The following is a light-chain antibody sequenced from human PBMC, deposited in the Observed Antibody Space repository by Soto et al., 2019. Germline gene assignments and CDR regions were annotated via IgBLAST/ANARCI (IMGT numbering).Light chain of an antibody. CDR1: QSISTW. Sequence: DIQMTQSPSTLSASVGDKVTITCRASQSISTWLAWYQQKPGKAPKLLIYRASSLESGVPSRLSGSGSGTEFTLTISSLQPDDFATYYYQQCNSYPYTFGQGTKLEIK. J-gene: IGKJ2*01. CDR3: QQCNSYPYT. CDR2: RAS. V-gene: IGKV1-5*03.